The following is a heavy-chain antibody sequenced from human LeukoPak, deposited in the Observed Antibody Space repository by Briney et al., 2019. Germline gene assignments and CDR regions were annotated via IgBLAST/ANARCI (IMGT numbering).Heavy chain of an antibody. J-gene: IGHJ3*02. CDR3: AKSNGYGLVDI. V-gene: IGHV3-30*02. D-gene: IGHD3-10*01. CDR2: IESDGSNK. CDR1: GFTFSSYD. Sequence: GGSLRLSCAASGFTFSSYDMHWVRQAPGKGLEWVAFIESDGSNKFYAESVQGRFTISRDNSKNTLYLQMNSLRVEDTAVYYCAKSNGYGLVDIWGQGTMVTVSS.